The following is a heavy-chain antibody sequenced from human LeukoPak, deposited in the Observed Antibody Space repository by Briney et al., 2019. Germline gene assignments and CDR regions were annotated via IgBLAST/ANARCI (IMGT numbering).Heavy chain of an antibody. CDR2: INTNTGNR. D-gene: IGHD4-17*01. CDR3: ARGGRVTTDDY. J-gene: IGHJ4*02. V-gene: IGHV7-4-1*02. CDR1: GYTFTSYA. Sequence: GASVKVSCKASGYTFTSYAMNWVRHAPGQGLEWMGWINTNTGNRTYAQGFTGRFVFSLDTSVSTAYLQISSLKAEDTAVYYCARGGRVTTDDYWGQGTLVTVSS.